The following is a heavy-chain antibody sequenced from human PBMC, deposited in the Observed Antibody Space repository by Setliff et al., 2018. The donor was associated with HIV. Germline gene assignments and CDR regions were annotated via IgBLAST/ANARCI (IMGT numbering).Heavy chain of an antibody. D-gene: IGHD3-10*01. Sequence: HPGGSLRLSCAASGFVFSNYAMSWVRQAPGKGLEWVSGISGNAANTYYGDSVKGRFTISRDNSKNTVYLQMNSLRADDTAVYYCAKRDYSSSHDHYPLFDFWGQGTLVTVSS. CDR3: AKRDYSSSHDHYPLFDF. CDR2: ISGNAANT. J-gene: IGHJ4*02. V-gene: IGHV3-23*01. CDR1: GFVFSNYA.